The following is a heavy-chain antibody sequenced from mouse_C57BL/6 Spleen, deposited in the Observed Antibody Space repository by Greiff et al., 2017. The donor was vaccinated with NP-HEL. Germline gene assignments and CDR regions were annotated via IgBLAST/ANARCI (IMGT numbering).Heavy chain of an antibody. J-gene: IGHJ3*01. CDR3: AREGDEGFAY. V-gene: IGHV3-6*01. CDR1: GYSITSGYY. Sequence: EVKLMESGPGLVKPSQSLSLTCSVTGYSITSGYYWNWIRQFPGNKLEWMGYISYDGSNHYNPSLKNRISITRDTSKNQFFLKLNSVTTEDTATYYCAREGDEGFAYWGQGTLVTVSA. D-gene: IGHD3-3*01. CDR2: ISYDGSN.